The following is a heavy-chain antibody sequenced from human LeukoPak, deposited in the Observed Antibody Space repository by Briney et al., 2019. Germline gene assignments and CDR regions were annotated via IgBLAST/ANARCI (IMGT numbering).Heavy chain of an antibody. CDR1: GFTFSSYW. V-gene: IGHV3-73*01. J-gene: IGHJ5*02. CDR2: IRSKANSYAT. Sequence: GGSLRLSCAASGFTFSSYWMSWVRQAPGKGLEWVGRIRSKANSYATAYAASVKGRFTISRDDSKNTAYLQMNSLKTEDTAVYYCTNILTWGQGTLVTVSS. CDR3: TNILT. D-gene: IGHD2/OR15-2a*01.